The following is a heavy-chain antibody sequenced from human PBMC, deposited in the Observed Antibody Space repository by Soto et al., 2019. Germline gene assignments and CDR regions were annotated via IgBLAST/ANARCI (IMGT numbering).Heavy chain of an antibody. V-gene: IGHV3-9*01. J-gene: IGHJ5*01. CDR2: ISWNSGSL. CDR1: GFTFDDYA. Sequence: EVQLVESGGGLAQPGRSLRLSCAASGFTFDDYAMHWVRQAPGKGLEWVSGISWNSGSLGYADSVEGRFTISRDNAKNSLYLQMNSLSAEDTAFYYCAKGRDRSSSSGFESWGQGTLLTVSS. CDR3: AKGRDRSSSSGFES. D-gene: IGHD6-6*01.